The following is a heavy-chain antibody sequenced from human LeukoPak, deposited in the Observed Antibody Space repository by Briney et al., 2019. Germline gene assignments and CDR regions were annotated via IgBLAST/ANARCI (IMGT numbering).Heavy chain of an antibody. V-gene: IGHV3-74*01. D-gene: IGHD6-19*01. CDR3: AIDRSGWPIDY. CDR2: INSDGSIT. J-gene: IGHJ4*02. Sequence: GGSLRLSCAASGFTFTTYWMHWVRQAPGKGLVWVSHINSDGSITSYADSVKGRFTISRDNAKNTLYLQMISLRAEDTAVYYCAIDRSGWPIDYWGQGTLVTVSS. CDR1: GFTFTTYW.